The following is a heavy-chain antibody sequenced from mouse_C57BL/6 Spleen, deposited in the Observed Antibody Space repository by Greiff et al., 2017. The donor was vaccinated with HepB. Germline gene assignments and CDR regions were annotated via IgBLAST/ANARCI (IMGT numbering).Heavy chain of an antibody. CDR1: GYAFSSSW. D-gene: IGHD1-1*01. CDR2: IYPGDGDT. V-gene: IGHV1-82*01. Sequence: VQGVESGPELVKPGASVKISCKASGYAFSSSWMNWVKQRPGKGLEWIGRIYPGDGDTNYNGKFKGKATLTADKSSSTAYMQLSSLTSEDSAVYFCAKFDYYGSSPFAYWGQGTLVTVSA. CDR3: AKFDYYGSSPFAY. J-gene: IGHJ3*01.